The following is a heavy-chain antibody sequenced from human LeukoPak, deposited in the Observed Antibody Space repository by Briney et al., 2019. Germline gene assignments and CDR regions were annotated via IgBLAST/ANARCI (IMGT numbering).Heavy chain of an antibody. CDR3: ARSCSSTSCYLTDAFDI. J-gene: IGHJ3*02. D-gene: IGHD2-2*01. V-gene: IGHV5-51*01. CDR1: GYSFTSYW. Sequence: GESLKISCKGSGYSFTSYWIGWVRQMPGKGLEWMGIINPGDSDIRYSPSFQGQVIISADKSISTAYLQWSSLKASDTAIYYYARSCSSTSCYLTDAFDIWGQGTMVTVSS. CDR2: INPGDSDI.